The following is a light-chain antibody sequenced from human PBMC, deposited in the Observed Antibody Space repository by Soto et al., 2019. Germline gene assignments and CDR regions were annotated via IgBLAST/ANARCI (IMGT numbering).Light chain of an antibody. CDR3: QQYGSSPWT. J-gene: IGKJ1*01. Sequence: EIVLTQSPGTLSLSPGERATLSCRASQSVSSSYLAWYQQKPGQAPRPLIYGASSRATGIPDRFSGSGSGTDFTLTISRLEPEDFAVYYCQQYGSSPWTFGQGTEV. V-gene: IGKV3-20*01. CDR2: GAS. CDR1: QSVSSSY.